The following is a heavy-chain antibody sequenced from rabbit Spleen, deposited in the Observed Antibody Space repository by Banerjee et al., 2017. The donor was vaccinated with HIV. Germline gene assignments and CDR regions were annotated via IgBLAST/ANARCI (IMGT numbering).Heavy chain of an antibody. D-gene: IGHD3-1*01. Sequence: QEHLKESGGGLVQPGGSLTLACKASGFSFSDRDVMCWVRQAPGKGLQWIACINTYTGKPVYATWPKGRFTISRTSSTTVTLQMTSLTAADTATYFCARDLASVVGWNFNLWGPGTLVTVS. V-gene: IGHV1S45*01. CDR3: ARDLASVVGWNFNL. CDR2: INTYTGKP. J-gene: IGHJ4*01. CDR1: GFSFSDRDV.